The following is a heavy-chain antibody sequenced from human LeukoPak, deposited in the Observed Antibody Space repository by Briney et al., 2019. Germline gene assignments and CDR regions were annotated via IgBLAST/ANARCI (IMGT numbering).Heavy chain of an antibody. CDR2: INISGGNT. CDR3: ARGPHIRTYDRDNWFDP. D-gene: IGHD3-3*01. J-gene: IGHJ5*02. Sequence: ASVKVSCKASGYTFTSYYMYWVRRAPGQGLEWMGIINISGGNTNYAQKFQGRVTMTRDMSTSTVYMELSSLRSEDTAIYYCARGPHIRTYDRDNWFDPWGQGTLVTVSS. CDR1: GYTFTSYY. V-gene: IGHV1-46*01.